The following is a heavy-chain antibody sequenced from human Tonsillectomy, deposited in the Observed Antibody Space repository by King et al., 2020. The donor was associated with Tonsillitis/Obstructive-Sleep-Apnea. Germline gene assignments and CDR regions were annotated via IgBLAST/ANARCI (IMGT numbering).Heavy chain of an antibody. CDR1: GFTFSSYA. V-gene: IGHV3-23*04. CDR2: ISGSGGGI. D-gene: IGHD6-19*01. J-gene: IGHJ3*01. CDR3: AKALQHGGWYEGGFDE. Sequence: VQLVESGGGLVQPGGSLRVSCAASGFTFSSYAMSWVRQAPGKGLEWVSAISGSGGGIYYADSLKGRFIISRDNSKNTLYLQMNNLRAEDTAVYYCAKALQHGGWYEGGFDEWGQGTMVTVSS.